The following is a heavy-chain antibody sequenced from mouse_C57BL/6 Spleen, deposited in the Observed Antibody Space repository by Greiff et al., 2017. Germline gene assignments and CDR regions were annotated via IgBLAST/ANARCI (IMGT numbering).Heavy chain of an antibody. CDR3: ARSSRYYDYDGNWYFDV. D-gene: IGHD2-4*01. CDR2: IHPNSGST. CDR1: GYTFTSYW. V-gene: IGHV1-64*01. J-gene: IGHJ1*03. Sequence: VHLVESGAELVKPGASVKLSCKASGYTFTSYWMHWVKQRPGQGLEWIGMIHPNSGSTNYNEKFKSKATLTVDKSSSTAYMQLSSLTSEDSAVYYCARSSRYYDYDGNWYFDVWGTGTTVTVSS.